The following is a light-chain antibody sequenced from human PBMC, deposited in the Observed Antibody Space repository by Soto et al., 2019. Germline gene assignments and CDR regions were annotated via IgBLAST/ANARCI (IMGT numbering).Light chain of an antibody. Sequence: QPVLTQPASVSGFPGQPIPLPLPGTSSDVGSYNLVSWYQQHPGKAPKVMIYEVSKRPSGVSNRFSGSKSGNTASLTISGLQAEDEADYYCCSYGGSYVFGPGTKVTVL. CDR2: EVS. V-gene: IGLV2-23*02. CDR1: SSDVGSYNL. CDR3: CSYGGSYV. J-gene: IGLJ1*01.